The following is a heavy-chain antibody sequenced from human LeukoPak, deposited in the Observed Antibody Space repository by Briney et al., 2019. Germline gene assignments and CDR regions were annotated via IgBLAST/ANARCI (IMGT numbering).Heavy chain of an antibody. CDR1: GFTFSSYA. J-gene: IGHJ5*02. CDR3: AKTMVRGVIITGNWFDP. D-gene: IGHD3-10*01. CDR2: ISGSGGST. Sequence: LGGSLRLSCAPSGFTFSSYAMSWVRQAPGKGLEWVSAISGSGGSTYYADSVKGRFTISRDNSKDTLYLQTNSLRAEDTAVYYCAKTMVRGVIITGNWFDPWGQGTLVTVSS. V-gene: IGHV3-23*01.